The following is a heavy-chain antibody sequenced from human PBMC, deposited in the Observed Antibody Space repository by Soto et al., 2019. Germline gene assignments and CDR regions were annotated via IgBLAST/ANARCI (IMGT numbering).Heavy chain of an antibody. V-gene: IGHV4-30-4*01. CDR3: ARLYGDYVLGAFDI. CDR2: INYSGST. CDR1: GGSIRSGDYY. D-gene: IGHD4-17*01. J-gene: IGHJ3*02. Sequence: QVQLQESGPALLKPSQTLSLTCTVSGGSIRSGDYYWSWIRQPPGKGMEWIGYINYSGSTYYNPSLKSRVTISVDTSKNQFSLKLSSVTAADTAVYYCARLYGDYVLGAFDIWGQGTMVTVSS.